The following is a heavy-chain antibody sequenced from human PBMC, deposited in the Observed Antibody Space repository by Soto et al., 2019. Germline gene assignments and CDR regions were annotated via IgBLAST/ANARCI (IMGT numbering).Heavy chain of an antibody. D-gene: IGHD3-16*01. CDR2: TSYDGSNK. CDR1: GFTFRSYV. Sequence: QVQLVESGGGVVQPGTSLRVSCVGSGFTFRSYVIHWVRQAPGKGLEWVALTSYDGSNKYYGDSVRGRFTISRDNSMNKVDLQMDSLRLEDTALYYCARGGTTGGLDVWGQGTLVSVSS. CDR3: ARGGTTGGLDV. V-gene: IGHV3-33*05. J-gene: IGHJ1*01.